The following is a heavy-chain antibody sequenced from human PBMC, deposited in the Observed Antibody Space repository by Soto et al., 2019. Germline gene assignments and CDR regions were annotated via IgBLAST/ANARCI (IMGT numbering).Heavy chain of an antibody. V-gene: IGHV1-69*13. CDR1: GGTFSSYA. Sequence: ASVKVSCQASGGTFSSYAISWVRQAPGQGLEWMGGIIPIFGTANYAQKFQGRVTITADESTSTAYMELSSLRSEDTAVYYCADSSSSGSYYYYYGMDVWGQGTTVTVSS. CDR3: ADSSSSGSYYYYYGMDV. D-gene: IGHD6-6*01. CDR2: IIPIFGTA. J-gene: IGHJ6*02.